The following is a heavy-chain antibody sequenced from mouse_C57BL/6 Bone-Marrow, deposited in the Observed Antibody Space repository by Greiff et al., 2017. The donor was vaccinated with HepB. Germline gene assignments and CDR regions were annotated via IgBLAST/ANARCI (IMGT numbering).Heavy chain of an antibody. CDR2: IDPENGDT. V-gene: IGHV14-4*01. CDR1: GFNIKDDY. J-gene: IGHJ1*03. Sequence: VQLKQSGAELVRPGASVKLSCTASGFNIKDDYMHWVKQRPEQGLEWIGWIDPENGDTEYASKFQGKATITADTSSNTAYLQLSSLTSGDTAVYYCTTEGYYYGGYFDVWGTGTTVTVSS. D-gene: IGHD1-1*01. CDR3: TTEGYYYGGYFDV.